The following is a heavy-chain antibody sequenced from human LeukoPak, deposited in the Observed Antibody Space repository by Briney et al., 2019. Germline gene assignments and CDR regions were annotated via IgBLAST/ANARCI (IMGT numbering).Heavy chain of an antibody. CDR1: GFTFSSYG. J-gene: IGHJ4*02. CDR2: VSSDGINK. CDR3: ARVSDGSGFGDY. Sequence: PGGSLRLSCAVSGFTFSSYGMHWVRQAPGKGLEWVAVVSSDGINKYYADSVKGRFTISRDNSKNTLYLQMNSLRAEDTAVYYCARVSDGSGFGDYWGQGTLVTVSS. D-gene: IGHD3-22*01. V-gene: IGHV3-30*03.